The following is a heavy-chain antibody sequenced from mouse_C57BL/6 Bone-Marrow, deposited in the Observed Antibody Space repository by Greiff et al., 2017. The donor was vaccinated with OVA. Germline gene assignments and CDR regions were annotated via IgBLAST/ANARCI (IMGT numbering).Heavy chain of an antibody. CDR2: IWRGGST. D-gene: IGHD2-1*01. Sequence: QVQLQESGPGLVQPSQSLSITCTVSGFSLTSYGVHWVRQSPGKGLEWLGVIWRGGSTDYNAAFMSRLSITKDNSKSQVFFKMNSLQADDTAIYYCAKDYYGNYVWFAYWGQGTLVTVSA. CDR3: AKDYYGNYVWFAY. J-gene: IGHJ3*01. V-gene: IGHV2-5*01. CDR1: GFSLTSYG.